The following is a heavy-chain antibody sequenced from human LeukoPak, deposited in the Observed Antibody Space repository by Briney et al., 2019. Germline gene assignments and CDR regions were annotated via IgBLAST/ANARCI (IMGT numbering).Heavy chain of an antibody. CDR2: IYHSGST. V-gene: IGHV4-38-2*01. CDR3: ARRRDSGYYHA. D-gene: IGHD3-22*01. CDR1: GYSISSGYY. J-gene: IGHJ5*02. Sequence: SSETLSLTCAVSGYSISSGYYWGWIRQPPGKGLEWIGSIYHSGSTYYNPSLKSRVTISVDTSKNQFSLKLSSVTAAGTAVYYCARRRDSGYYHAWGQGTLVTGSS.